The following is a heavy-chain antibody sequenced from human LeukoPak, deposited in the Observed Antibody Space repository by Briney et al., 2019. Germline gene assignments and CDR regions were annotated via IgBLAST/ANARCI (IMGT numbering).Heavy chain of an antibody. Sequence: PGGSLRLSCAASGFTFSSYWMHWVRQAPGKGLVWVSRLNSDGSSTSCADSVKGRFTISRDNAKNTLYLQMNSLRAEDTAVYYCARSYYYDSSGFRAYYFDYWGQGTLVTVSS. CDR2: LNSDGSST. CDR1: GFTFSSYW. V-gene: IGHV3-74*01. D-gene: IGHD3-22*01. CDR3: ARSYYYDSSGFRAYYFDY. J-gene: IGHJ4*02.